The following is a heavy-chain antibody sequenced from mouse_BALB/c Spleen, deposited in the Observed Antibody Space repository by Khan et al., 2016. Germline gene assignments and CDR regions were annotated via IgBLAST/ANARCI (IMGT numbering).Heavy chain of an antibody. CDR1: GYAFSSYW. Sequence: QVQLKQSGAELVRPGSSVKISCKASGYAFSSYWMNWVKQRPGQGLEWIGQIYPGDGDTNYNGKFKGKATLTADKSSSTAYMQLTSLTSEDSAVYFCARETGTCEAMDYWGQGTPVTVSA. D-gene: IGHD2-14*01. V-gene: IGHV1-80*01. J-gene: IGHJ4*01. CDR3: ARETGTCEAMDY. CDR2: IYPGDGDT.